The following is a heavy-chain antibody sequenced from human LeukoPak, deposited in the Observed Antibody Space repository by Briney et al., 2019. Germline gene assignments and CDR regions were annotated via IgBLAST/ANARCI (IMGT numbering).Heavy chain of an antibody. CDR1: GFTFDDCA. V-gene: IGHV3-9*01. Sequence: GGSLRLSCAASGFTFDDCAMHWVRQAPGKGLEWVSGISWNSGSIGYADSVKGRFTISRDNAKNSLYLQMNSLRAEDTALYYCAKDETSSAPFSSFDYWGQGTLVTVSS. D-gene: IGHD3-22*01. CDR2: ISWNSGSI. J-gene: IGHJ4*02. CDR3: AKDETSSAPFSSFDY.